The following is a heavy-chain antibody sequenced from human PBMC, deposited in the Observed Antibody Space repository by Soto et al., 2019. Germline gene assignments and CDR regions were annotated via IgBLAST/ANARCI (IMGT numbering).Heavy chain of an antibody. CDR3: ARAWGSGWYLDY. CDR2: IYYSGST. J-gene: IGHJ4*02. V-gene: IGHV4-59*12. Sequence: SETLSLTCTVSGGSISSYYWSWIRQPPGKGLEWIGNIYYSGSTNYNPSLKSRVTISVDTSKNQFSLQLNSVTPEDTAVYYCARAWGSGWYLDYWGQGSPVTVSS. CDR1: GGSISSYY. D-gene: IGHD6-19*01.